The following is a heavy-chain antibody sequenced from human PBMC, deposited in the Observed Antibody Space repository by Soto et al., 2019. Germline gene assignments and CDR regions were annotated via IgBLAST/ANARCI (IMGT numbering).Heavy chain of an antibody. V-gene: IGHV1-69*02. CDR3: HHCTPGWFDP. D-gene: IGHD2-21*02. J-gene: IGHJ5*02. CDR1: GGTFSSYT. Sequence: QVQLVQSGAEVKKPGSSVKVSCKASGGTFSSYTISWVRQAPGQGLEWMGRIIPILGIANYAQKFQGRVTITADKSTGTAYMDLSSMKSEDPALSYCHHCTPGWFDPWGQGTLVTVSS. CDR2: IIPILGIA.